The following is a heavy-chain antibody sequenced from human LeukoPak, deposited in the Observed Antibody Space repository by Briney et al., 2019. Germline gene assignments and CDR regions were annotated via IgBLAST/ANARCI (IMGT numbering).Heavy chain of an antibody. CDR2: ISYDGSNK. D-gene: IGHD1-26*01. J-gene: IGHJ4*02. Sequence: GGSLRLSCAASGFTFSSYGMHWVRQAPGKGLEWVAVISYDGSNKYYADSVKGRFTISRDNSKNTLYLKMNSLRAEDTAVYYCAKDQSSVGADCWGQGTLVTVSS. CDR3: AKDQSSVGADC. V-gene: IGHV3-30*18. CDR1: GFTFSSYG.